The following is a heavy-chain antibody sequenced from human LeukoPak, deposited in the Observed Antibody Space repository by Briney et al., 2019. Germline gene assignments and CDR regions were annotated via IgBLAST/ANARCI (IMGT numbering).Heavy chain of an antibody. CDR1: GYTFTDYY. Sequence: ASVKVSRKASGYTFTDYYMHWVRQAPGQGLEWMGWINPNSGGTNYAQKFQGRVTMTRDKSISTAYMELYSLRSDDTAVYYCARDPPGVRYGRPIFDFWGQGTLVTVSS. CDR3: ARDPPGVRYGRPIFDF. J-gene: IGHJ4*02. CDR2: INPNSGGT. V-gene: IGHV1-2*02. D-gene: IGHD2-8*01.